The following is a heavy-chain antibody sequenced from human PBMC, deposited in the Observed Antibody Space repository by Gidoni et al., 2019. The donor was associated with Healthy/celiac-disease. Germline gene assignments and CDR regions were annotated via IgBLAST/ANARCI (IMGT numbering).Heavy chain of an antibody. J-gene: IGHJ6*02. V-gene: IGHV4-34*01. CDR3: ARAVGDGYNLRIYYYYYGMDV. Sequence: ETLSLPCAVYGGSFSGYYWSWIRQPPGKGLEWIGEINHSGSTNYNPSLKSRVTISVDTSKNQFSLKLSSVTAADTAVYYCARAVGDGYNLRIYYYYYGMDVWGQGTTVTVSS. CDR1: GGSFSGYY. CDR2: INHSGST. D-gene: IGHD5-12*01.